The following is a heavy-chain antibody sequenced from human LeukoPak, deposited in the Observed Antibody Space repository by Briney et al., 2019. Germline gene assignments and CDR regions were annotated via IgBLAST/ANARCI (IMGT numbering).Heavy chain of an antibody. CDR1: GGTFSSYA. D-gene: IGHD6-19*01. J-gene: IGHJ1*01. V-gene: IGHV1-69*13. Sequence: ASVKVSCKASGGTFSSYAISWVRQAPGQGLEWMGGIIPIFGTANYAQTFQGRVTITADESTSTAYMKLSSLRSEDTAVYYCASQDIRSSAWYDWGQGTLVTVSS. CDR3: ASQDIRSSAWYD. CDR2: IIPIFGTA.